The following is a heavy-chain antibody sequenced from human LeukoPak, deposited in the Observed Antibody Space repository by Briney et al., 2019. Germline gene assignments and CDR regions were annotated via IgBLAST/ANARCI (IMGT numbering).Heavy chain of an antibody. CDR3: TTYRYCSGGSCYAGWFDP. V-gene: IGHV3-15*01. J-gene: IGHJ5*02. Sequence: GGSLRLSCAASGFTFNNAWMSWVRQAPGKGLEWVGRIKSKTDAETTDYAPPVKGRFIISRDDSKNTLYLQMNSLKTEDTAVYYCTTYRYCSGGSCYAGWFDPWGQGTLVTVSS. D-gene: IGHD2-15*01. CDR2: IKSKTDAETT. CDR1: GFTFNNAW.